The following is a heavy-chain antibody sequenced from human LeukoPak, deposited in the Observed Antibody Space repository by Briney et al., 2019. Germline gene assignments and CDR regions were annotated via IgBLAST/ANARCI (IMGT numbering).Heavy chain of an antibody. V-gene: IGHV3-21*01. Sequence: GGSLRLSCAASGFTFSSYSMNWVRQAPGKGLEWVSSISSSGSYIYYADSVKGRFTISRDNAKNSLYLQMNSLRAEDTAVYYCAREIVVVPAAMFDYWGQGTLVTVSS. D-gene: IGHD2-2*01. J-gene: IGHJ4*02. CDR2: ISSSGSYI. CDR1: GFTFSSYS. CDR3: AREIVVVPAAMFDY.